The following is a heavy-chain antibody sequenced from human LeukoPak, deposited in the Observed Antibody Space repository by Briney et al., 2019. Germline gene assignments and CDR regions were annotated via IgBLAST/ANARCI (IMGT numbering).Heavy chain of an antibody. V-gene: IGHV3-64*04. D-gene: IGHD3-22*01. CDR2: ISSNGGST. J-gene: IGHJ4*02. Sequence: GGSLRLSCSASGFTFSSYAMHWVRQAPGKGLEYVSAISSNGGSTYYADSVKGRFTISRDSATNTLYLQMNSLRVEDTAVYSCARDLTGPYDHWGQGSLVTVSS. CDR3: ARDLTGPYDH. CDR1: GFTFSSYA.